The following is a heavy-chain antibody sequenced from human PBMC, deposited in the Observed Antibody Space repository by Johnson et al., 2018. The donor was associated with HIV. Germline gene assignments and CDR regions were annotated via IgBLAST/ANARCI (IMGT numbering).Heavy chain of an antibody. CDR3: AKDERQMGGWSHAFDI. J-gene: IGHJ3*02. CDR2: ISYDGSNK. D-gene: IGHD3-16*01. Sequence: QVQLVESGGGVVQPGRSLRLSCAASGITFSDYAMHWVRQAPGKGLEWVAVISYDGSNKYYADSVKGRFTISRDNSKNTLYLQMNSLRAEDTAVYYCAKDERQMGGWSHAFDIWGQGTMVTVSS. V-gene: IGHV3-30-3*01. CDR1: GITFSDYA.